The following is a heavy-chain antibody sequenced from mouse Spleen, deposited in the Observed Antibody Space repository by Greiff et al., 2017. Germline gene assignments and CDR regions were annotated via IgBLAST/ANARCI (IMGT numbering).Heavy chain of an antibody. V-gene: IGHV1-69*01. CDR1: GYTFTSYW. CDR2: IDPSDSYT. Sequence: VQLQQPGAELVMPGASVKLSCKASGYTFTSYWMHWVKQRPGQGLEWIGEIDPSDSYTNYNQKFKGKATLTVDKSSSTAYMQLSSLTSEDSAVYYCARGAYWGQGTLVTVSA. J-gene: IGHJ3*01. CDR3: ARGAY.